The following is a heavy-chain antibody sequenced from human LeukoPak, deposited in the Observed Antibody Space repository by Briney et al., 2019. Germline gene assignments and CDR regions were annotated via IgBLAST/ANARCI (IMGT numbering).Heavy chain of an antibody. CDR2: INPNSGGT. Sequence: ASVKVSCKASGYTFTGYYMHWVRQAPGQGLEWMGWINPNSGGTNYAQKFQGRVTMTRDTSISTAYMELGRLRSDDTAVYYCARGPRLRVEYSSSPAGFHYWGQGTLVTVSS. CDR3: ARGPRLRVEYSSSPAGFHY. CDR1: GYTFTGYY. D-gene: IGHD6-6*01. J-gene: IGHJ4*02. V-gene: IGHV1-2*02.